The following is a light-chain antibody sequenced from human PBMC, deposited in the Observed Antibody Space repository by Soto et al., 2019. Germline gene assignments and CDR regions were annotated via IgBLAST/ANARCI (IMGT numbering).Light chain of an antibody. CDR2: ADS. CDR3: QSYDSSLSGSTYV. Sequence: QSVLTQPPSVSGAPGQRVTISCTGSSSNIGAGYNVHWYQQLPGAAPKLLLYADSNRPSGVPDRFSGSKSDTSASLAISGLQVEDEADYYCQSYDSSLSGSTYVFGTGTKLTVL. CDR1: SSNIGAGYN. J-gene: IGLJ1*01. V-gene: IGLV1-40*01.